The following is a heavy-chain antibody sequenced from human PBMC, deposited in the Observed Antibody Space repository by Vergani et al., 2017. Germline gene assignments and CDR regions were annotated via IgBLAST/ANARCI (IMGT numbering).Heavy chain of an antibody. Sequence: QVQLVQSGAEVKKPGASVKVSCKASGYTFTSYGINWVRQATGQGLEWMGWMNPNSGNTGYAQKLQGRVTMTTDTSTSTAYMELRSLRSDDTAVYYCARVPAHDYYDSSGYYYGSLYKDAFDIWGQGTMVTVSS. V-gene: IGHV1-18*01. CDR2: MNPNSGNT. CDR3: ARVPAHDYYDSSGYYYGSLYKDAFDI. CDR1: GYTFTSYG. J-gene: IGHJ3*02. D-gene: IGHD3-22*01.